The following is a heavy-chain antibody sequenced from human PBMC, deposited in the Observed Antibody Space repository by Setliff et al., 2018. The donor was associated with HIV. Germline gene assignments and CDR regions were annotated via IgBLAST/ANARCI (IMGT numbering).Heavy chain of an antibody. CDR2: IYISGST. CDR1: GGSISSGFYY. Sequence: SETLSLTCTVSGGSISSGFYYWSWIRQPAGKGLEWIGRIYISGSTKYNPSLKSRVTISVDTSKNQYSLKLSSVTAADTAVYYCARDGETTVMGDAFDIWGQGTMVTVSS. V-gene: IGHV4-61*02. J-gene: IGHJ3*02. D-gene: IGHD4-4*01. CDR3: ARDGETTVMGDAFDI.